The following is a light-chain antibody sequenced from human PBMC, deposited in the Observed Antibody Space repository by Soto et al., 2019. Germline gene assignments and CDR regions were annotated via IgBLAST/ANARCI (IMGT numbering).Light chain of an antibody. CDR1: SSDVGGYNY. Sequence: QSVLTQPASVSGSPGQSITISCTGSSSDVGGYNYLSWYRQHPGKAPKLIIYEVSNRPSGVSDRFSGSKSGNTASLTISGLQAEDEADFFCSSFTSTSTLVFGAGTKVTV. J-gene: IGLJ1*01. V-gene: IGLV2-14*01. CDR2: EVS. CDR3: SSFTSTSTLV.